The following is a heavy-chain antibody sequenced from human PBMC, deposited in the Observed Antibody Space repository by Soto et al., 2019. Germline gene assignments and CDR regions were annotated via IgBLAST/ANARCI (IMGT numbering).Heavy chain of an antibody. CDR2: ISSSSSTI. CDR3: AKGPWGGGSSPPDY. V-gene: IGHV3-48*04. J-gene: IGHJ4*02. Sequence: PGGSLRLSCAASGFTFSSYSMNWVRQAPGKGLEWVSYISSSSSTIYYADSVKGRFTISRDNSKNSLYLQMNSLRTEDTALYYCAKGPWGGGSSPPDYWGQGTLVTVSS. CDR1: GFTFSSYS. D-gene: IGHD1-26*01.